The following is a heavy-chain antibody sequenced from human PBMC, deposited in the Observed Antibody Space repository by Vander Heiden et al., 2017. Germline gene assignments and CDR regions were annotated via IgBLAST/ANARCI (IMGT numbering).Heavy chain of an antibody. V-gene: IGHV3-30*18. D-gene: IGHD2-2*01. CDR3: AKGDCNSTSCYSYYYYGMDV. CDR1: GFTFSNYA. Sequence: QVQLVESGGGVVQPGRSLRLSCAASGFTFSNYAMPWVRQAPGKGLEWVAVISYDGTYKYYTDSVKGRFTISRDNSKNTLYLQMNSLRAEDTAVYYCAKGDCNSTSCYSYYYYGMDVWGQGTTVTVSS. J-gene: IGHJ6*02. CDR2: ISYDGTYK.